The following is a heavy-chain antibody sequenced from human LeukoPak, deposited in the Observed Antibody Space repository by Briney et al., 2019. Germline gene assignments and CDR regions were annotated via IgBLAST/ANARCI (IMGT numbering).Heavy chain of an antibody. D-gene: IGHD4-17*01. CDR1: GYTFTDNY. CDR2: INPNSGGT. J-gene: IGHJ4*02. V-gene: IGHV1-2*02. CDR3: TRGSVTRGLDY. Sequence: GASVKVSRKASGYTFTDNYIHWVRQAPGQGLEWMGWINPNSGGTNYAQKFQGRVTMTRDTSISTTYMDLSRLRSDDTAVYYCTRGSVTRGLDYWGQGTLVTVSS.